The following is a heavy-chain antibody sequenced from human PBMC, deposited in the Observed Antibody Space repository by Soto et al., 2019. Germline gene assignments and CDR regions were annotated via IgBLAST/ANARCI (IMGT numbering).Heavy chain of an antibody. D-gene: IGHD4-17*01. CDR1: GGSISSGGYS. CDR3: ASYYGDSSGLDY. V-gene: IGHV4-30-2*01. CDR2: IYHSVST. Sequence: QLQLQESGSGLVKPSQTLSLTCAVSGGSISSGGYSWSWIRQPPGKGLEWIGYIYHSVSTYYNPSLKSRVTISVDRSKNQFSLKLSSVTAADTAVYYCASYYGDSSGLDYWGQGTLVTVSS. J-gene: IGHJ4*02.